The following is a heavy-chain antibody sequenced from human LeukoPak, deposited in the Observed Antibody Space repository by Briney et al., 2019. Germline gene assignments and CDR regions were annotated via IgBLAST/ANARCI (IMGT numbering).Heavy chain of an antibody. Sequence: SETLSLTCTVSGGSISSGGYYWSWIRQPPGKGLEWIGYIYHSGSTYYNPSLKSRVTISVDRSKNKFSLKLSSVTAADTAVYYCAVTVPYYYYMDVWGKGTTVTVSS. CDR2: IYHSGST. D-gene: IGHD1-14*01. CDR3: AVTVPYYYYMDV. CDR1: GGSISSGGYY. J-gene: IGHJ6*03. V-gene: IGHV4-30-2*01.